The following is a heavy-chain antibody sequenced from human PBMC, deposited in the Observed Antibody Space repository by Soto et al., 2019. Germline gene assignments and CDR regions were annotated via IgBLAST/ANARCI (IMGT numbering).Heavy chain of an antibody. Sequence: ASVKVSCKASCYTFTSYGISWVRQAPGQGLEWMGWISAYNGNTNYAQKLQGRVTMTTDTSTSTAYMELGSLRSDDTAVYYCAREYGSGSYYPSIYYYYYMDVWGKGTTVTVSS. V-gene: IGHV1-18*01. CDR3: AREYGSGSYYPSIYYYYYMDV. CDR1: CYTFTSYG. CDR2: ISAYNGNT. J-gene: IGHJ6*03. D-gene: IGHD3-10*01.